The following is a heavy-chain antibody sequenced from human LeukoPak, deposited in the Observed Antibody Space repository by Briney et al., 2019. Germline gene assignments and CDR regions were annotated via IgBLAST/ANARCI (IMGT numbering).Heavy chain of an antibody. CDR2: ISYIGST. D-gene: IGHD4-17*01. Sequence: SETLSLTCAVSDDSFSSHYWTWIRQPPGKGLEWIGYISYIGSTNYNPSLKSRVTISIDTSKNQFSLKLSSVTAADTAVYYCARDLVTVTKGFDIWGQGTMASVSS. CDR1: DDSFSSHY. J-gene: IGHJ3*02. CDR3: ARDLVTVTKGFDI. V-gene: IGHV4-59*11.